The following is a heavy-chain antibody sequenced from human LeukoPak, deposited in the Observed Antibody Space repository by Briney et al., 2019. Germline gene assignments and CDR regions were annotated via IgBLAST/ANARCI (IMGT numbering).Heavy chain of an antibody. CDR3: ARDRRGNWFDP. CDR2: IYYSGST. CDR1: GGSISSYY. Sequence: SETLSLTCTVSGGSISSYYWSWIRQPPGKGLEWIGYIYYSGSTNYNPSLKSRVTISVDTSKNQFSLKLSSVTAADTAVYYCARDRRGNWFDPWGQGTLATVSS. J-gene: IGHJ5*02. V-gene: IGHV4-59*01.